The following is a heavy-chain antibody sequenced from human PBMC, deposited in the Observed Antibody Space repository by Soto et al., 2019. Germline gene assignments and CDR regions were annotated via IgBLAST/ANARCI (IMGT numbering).Heavy chain of an antibody. Sequence: QVQLQEPGPGLVKPSETLSLTCTVSRGSIYNYHWSWFRRPPGKGLEWIAWIYSTGVTKYNPSLESRVTISMDTSKNQFSLQLTSVTASDTAVYYCARHFGSGTYPLDYWGQGTLVTVSS. V-gene: IGHV4-59*08. J-gene: IGHJ4*02. CDR1: RGSIYNYH. CDR2: IYSTGVT. D-gene: IGHD3-10*01. CDR3: ARHFGSGTYPLDY.